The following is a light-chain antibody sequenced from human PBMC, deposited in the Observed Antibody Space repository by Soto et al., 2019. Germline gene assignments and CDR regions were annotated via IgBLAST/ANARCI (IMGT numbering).Light chain of an antibody. J-gene: IGKJ4*01. V-gene: IGKV3-15*01. Sequence: EIVMTQSPATLSVSPGERATLSCRASQSVNSNLAWYQQKPGQAPRLLIYGASTRATGIPARFSGSGSGTDLTLTISSLQSEDFAVYYCQQYNNWPLSFGGGTKVEIK. CDR1: QSVNSN. CDR3: QQYNNWPLS. CDR2: GAS.